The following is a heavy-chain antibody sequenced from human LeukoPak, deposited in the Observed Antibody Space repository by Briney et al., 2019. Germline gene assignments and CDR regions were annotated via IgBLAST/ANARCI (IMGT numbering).Heavy chain of an antibody. Sequence: SETLSLTCTVSGGSISSGSYYWSWIRQPAGKGLEWIGRIYTSGSTNYNPSLKSRVTISVDTSKNQFSLKLSSVTAADTAVYYCASGEQQLVRPYYYYMDVWGKGTTVTVSS. V-gene: IGHV4-61*02. D-gene: IGHD6-13*01. CDR3: ASGEQQLVRPYYYYMDV. CDR1: GGSISSGSYY. CDR2: IYTSGST. J-gene: IGHJ6*03.